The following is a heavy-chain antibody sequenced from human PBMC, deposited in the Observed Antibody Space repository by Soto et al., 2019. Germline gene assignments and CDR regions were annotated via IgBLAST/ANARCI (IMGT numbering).Heavy chain of an antibody. V-gene: IGHV3-23*01. D-gene: IGHD6-13*01. Sequence: GGSLRLSCAASGFTFADYALSWVRQAPGKGLEWVATISGIGGSTYLADSVKGRLSISRDNSKNTVSLLMNSLRAEDTAVYFCARGSSGYISSWYYFDYWGRGTLVTVSS. CDR1: GFTFADYA. CDR3: ARGSSGYISSWYYFDY. CDR2: ISGIGGST. J-gene: IGHJ4*02.